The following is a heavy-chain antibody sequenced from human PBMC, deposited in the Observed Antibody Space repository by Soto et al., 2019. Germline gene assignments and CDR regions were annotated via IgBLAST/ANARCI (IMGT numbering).Heavy chain of an antibody. CDR1: GFTFTGYS. CDR2: ISSTTNYI. Sequence: GGSLRLSCAASGFTFTGYSMNWVRQAPGKGLEWVSSISSTTNYIYYGDSMKGRFTISRDNAKNSLYLEMNSLRAEDTAVYYCARESEDLTSNFDYWGQGTLVTVSS. V-gene: IGHV3-21*06. J-gene: IGHJ4*02. CDR3: ARESEDLTSNFDY.